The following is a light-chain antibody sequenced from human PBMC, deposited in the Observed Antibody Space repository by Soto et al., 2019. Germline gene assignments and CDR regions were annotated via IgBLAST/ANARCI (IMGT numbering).Light chain of an antibody. J-gene: IGLJ2*01. Sequence: QSALTQPASVSASPGQSITISCTGTNSDLGSYNYVSWYQQRPGKAPKLMLYEVSNRPSGVSNRFSGSKSGNTASLTISGLQAEDEADYYCSSFTTSRTVVFGGGTKVTVL. CDR2: EVS. CDR1: NSDLGSYNY. CDR3: SSFTTSRTVV. V-gene: IGLV2-14*01.